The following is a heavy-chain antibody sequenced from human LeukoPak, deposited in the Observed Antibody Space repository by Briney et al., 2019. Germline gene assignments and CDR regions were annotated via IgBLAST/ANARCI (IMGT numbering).Heavy chain of an antibody. J-gene: IGHJ4*02. Sequence: ASVKVSCKASGDTFSSYAISWVRQAPGQGLEWMGRIIPILGIANYAQKFQGRVTITADKSTSTAYMELSSLRSEDTAVYYCARTEASGYYFDYWGQGTLVTVSS. CDR2: IIPILGIA. D-gene: IGHD5-12*01. V-gene: IGHV1-69*04. CDR1: GDTFSSYA. CDR3: ARTEASGYYFDY.